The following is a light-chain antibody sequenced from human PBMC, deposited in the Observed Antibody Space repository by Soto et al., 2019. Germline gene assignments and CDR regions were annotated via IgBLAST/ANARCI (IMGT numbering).Light chain of an antibody. V-gene: IGKV1-39*01. CDR2: GAS. CDR3: QQSSSALWT. CDR1: QSIGNY. Sequence: DIQMTQSPSSLSASVGDTVTITCRASQSIGNYLNWYQQKPWKAPKLLMYGASSLQSGVPSRFSGSRSGTDFTLTISSLQPEEFATYYCQQSSSALWTFGQGTKMEIK. J-gene: IGKJ1*01.